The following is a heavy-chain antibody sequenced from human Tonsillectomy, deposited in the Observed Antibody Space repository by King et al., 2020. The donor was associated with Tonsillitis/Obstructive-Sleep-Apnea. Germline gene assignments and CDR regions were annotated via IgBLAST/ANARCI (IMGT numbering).Heavy chain of an antibody. D-gene: IGHD3-3*01. CDR1: GYTFTSYG. CDR3: AREGHYDFWSGYYTPDFDY. CDR2: ISAYNGNT. J-gene: IGHJ4*02. Sequence: QLVQSGAEVKKPGASVKVSCKASGYTFTSYGISWVRQAPGQGLEWMGWISAYNGNTNYAQKLQGRVTMTTDTSTSTAYMELRSLRSDDTAVYYCAREGHYDFWSGYYTPDFDYWGQGTLVTVSS. V-gene: IGHV1-18*01.